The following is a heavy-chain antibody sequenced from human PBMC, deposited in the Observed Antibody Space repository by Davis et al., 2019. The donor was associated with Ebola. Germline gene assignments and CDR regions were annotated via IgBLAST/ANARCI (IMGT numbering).Heavy chain of an antibody. Sequence: AASVKVSCKASVYTFTDYYMHWLRQAPGQGLEWMGRINPNSGGTNYAQKVQGRVTMTRDTSISTAYMELSRLRSDDTAVYYCAKKPGGVVVAATPAFDYWGQGTLVTVSS. CDR3: AKKPGGVVVAATPAFDY. CDR1: VYTFTDYY. V-gene: IGHV1-2*06. J-gene: IGHJ4*02. D-gene: IGHD2-15*01. CDR2: INPNSGGT.